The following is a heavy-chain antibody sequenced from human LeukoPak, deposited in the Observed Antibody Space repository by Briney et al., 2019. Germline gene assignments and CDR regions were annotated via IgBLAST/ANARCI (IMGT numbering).Heavy chain of an antibody. J-gene: IGHJ4*02. D-gene: IGHD2-21*02. V-gene: IGHV3-48*03. CDR1: GFTFSSYE. CDR3: ARDCGGDCFFGY. Sequence: GGSLRLSCAASGFTFSSYEMNWVRQAPGKGLEWVSYISSSGSTIYYADSVKGRFTIPRDNAKNSLYLQMNSLRAEDTAVYYCARDCGGDCFFGYWGQGTLVTVSS. CDR2: ISSSGSTI.